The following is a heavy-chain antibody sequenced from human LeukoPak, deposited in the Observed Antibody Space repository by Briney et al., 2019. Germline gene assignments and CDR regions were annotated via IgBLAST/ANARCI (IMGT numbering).Heavy chain of an antibody. CDR2: IGNDGSNK. J-gene: IGHJ4*02. CDR1: GFTFSSYG. V-gene: IGHV3-30*02. D-gene: IGHD3-22*01. Sequence: GGSLRLSCAASGFTFSSYGMHWVRQAPGKGLEWVAFIGNDGSNKYYVDSVKGRFTISRDNSKNTLFLQMSSLRAEDTAFYYCAKYAQAYDSTSFFDYWGQGTLVTVSS. CDR3: AKYAQAYDSTSFFDY.